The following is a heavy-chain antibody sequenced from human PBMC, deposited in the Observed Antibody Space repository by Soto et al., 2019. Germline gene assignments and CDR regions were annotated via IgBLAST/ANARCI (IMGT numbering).Heavy chain of an antibody. V-gene: IGHV3-33*01. CDR2: IWYDGSNK. J-gene: IGHJ4*01. CDR1: GFTFSSYG. CDR3: ARDRSRGPDY. D-gene: IGHD1-26*01. Sequence: QVQLVESGGGVVQPGRSLRLSCAASGFTFSSYGMHWVRQAPGKGLEWVAVIWYDGSNKYYADSVKGRFTISRANSKNTLALQINFLRAEYTGVYYCARDRSRGPDYWGHGSLVNVS.